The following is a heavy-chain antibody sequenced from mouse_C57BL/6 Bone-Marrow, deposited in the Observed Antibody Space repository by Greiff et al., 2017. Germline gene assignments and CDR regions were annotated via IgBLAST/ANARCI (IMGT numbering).Heavy chain of an antibody. Sequence: QVTLKESGPGILQPSQTLSLTCSFSGFSLSTFGMGVGWIRQPSGKGLEWLAHIWWDDDKYYNPALKSRRTISKDTSKNQVFLKIANVDTADTATYYCARRNYYGITYWYFDVWGTGTTVTVSS. CDR1: GFSLSTFGMG. J-gene: IGHJ1*03. CDR2: IWWDDDK. V-gene: IGHV8-8*01. CDR3: ARRNYYGITYWYFDV. D-gene: IGHD1-1*01.